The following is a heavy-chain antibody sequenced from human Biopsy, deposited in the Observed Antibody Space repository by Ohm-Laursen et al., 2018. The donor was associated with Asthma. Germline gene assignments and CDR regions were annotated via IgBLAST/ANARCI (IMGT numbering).Heavy chain of an antibody. V-gene: IGHV4-39*01. CDR1: GGSISSSHFQ. D-gene: IGHD6-13*01. CDR2: TYYGGTT. Sequence: SDTLSLTCTVSGGSISSSHFQWGWIRQPPGKGLEWIGNTYYGGTTYYNPSLESRVTVSADTSKNQFSLKLTSVTAADTAVYYCVRGSSSWHHGPFHYYYGLDVWGQGTTATVSS. J-gene: IGHJ6*02. CDR3: VRGSSSWHHGPFHYYYGLDV.